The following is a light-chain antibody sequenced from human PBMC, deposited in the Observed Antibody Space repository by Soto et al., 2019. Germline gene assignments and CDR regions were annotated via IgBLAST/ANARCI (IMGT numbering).Light chain of an antibody. CDR2: LNRDGSH. J-gene: IGLJ2*01. CDR3: QTWGTGTLV. CDR1: SGHSSYA. V-gene: IGLV4-69*01. Sequence: QPVLTQSPSASASLGASVKLTCTLSSGHSSYAIARHQQQPEKGPRYLMKLNRDGSHSKGDGIPDRFSGSSSGAERYLTISSLQSEDEADYYCQTWGTGTLVFGGGTKLTVL.